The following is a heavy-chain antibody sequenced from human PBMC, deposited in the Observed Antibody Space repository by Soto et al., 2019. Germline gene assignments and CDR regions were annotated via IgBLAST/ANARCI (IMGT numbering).Heavy chain of an antibody. J-gene: IGHJ4*02. Sequence: PSETLSLTCTVSGGSLTSNSYYWGWIRQPPGKGLEWIGSFYYSQNTYFNPSLKGRVTISVDTSKNQFSLNLSAVTAADTAVYYCARRSTVTYDYWGQGFLVTVSS. CDR1: GGSLTSNSYY. CDR2: FYYSQNT. CDR3: ARRSTVTYDY. D-gene: IGHD4-17*01. V-gene: IGHV4-39*01.